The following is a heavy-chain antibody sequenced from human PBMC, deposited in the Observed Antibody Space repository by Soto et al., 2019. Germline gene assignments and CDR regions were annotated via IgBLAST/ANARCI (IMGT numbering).Heavy chain of an antibody. CDR3: ARGPGSSSGYHFDY. V-gene: IGHV4-34*01. CDR1: GGSFSGYY. D-gene: IGHD6-6*01. J-gene: IGHJ4*02. Sequence: SETLSLTCAVYGGSFSGYYWSWIRQPPGKGLEWIGEINHSGSTNYNPSLKSRVTISVDTSKNQFSLKLSSVTAADTAVYYCARGPGSSSGYHFDYWGQGTLVTVSS. CDR2: INHSGST.